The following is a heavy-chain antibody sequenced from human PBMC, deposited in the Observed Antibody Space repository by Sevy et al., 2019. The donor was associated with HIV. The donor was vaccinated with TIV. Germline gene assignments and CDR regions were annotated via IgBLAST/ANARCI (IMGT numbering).Heavy chain of an antibody. J-gene: IGHJ4*02. Sequence: GGSLRLSCAASGFPVSSNYMSWVRQAPGKGLEWVSVIYGDGSTSQADSAKGRFTMSIDNSKNTLYLQMNSLRVEDTAVYYCARGKSGYGYGLDYWGQGTLVTVSS. CDR2: IYGDGST. CDR3: ARGKSGYGYGLDY. V-gene: IGHV3-66*01. D-gene: IGHD5-18*01. CDR1: GFPVSSNY.